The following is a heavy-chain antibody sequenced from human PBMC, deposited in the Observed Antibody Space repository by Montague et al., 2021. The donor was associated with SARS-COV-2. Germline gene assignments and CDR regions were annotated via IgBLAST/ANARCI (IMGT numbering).Heavy chain of an antibody. CDR1: GFSLSTSGVG. D-gene: IGHD3-10*01. Sequence: PALVKPTQTLTLTCTFSGFSLSTSGVGVGWIRQTPGKTLEWLALIYWNDDKRYRPSLKSRLTTTKDTSKNQVVLTMTNMDPVDTATYYCAHRLPGFQWVGGHTFDYWGQGTLVPVSS. CDR2: IYWNDDK. V-gene: IGHV2-5*01. J-gene: IGHJ4*02. CDR3: AHRLPGFQWVGGHTFDY.